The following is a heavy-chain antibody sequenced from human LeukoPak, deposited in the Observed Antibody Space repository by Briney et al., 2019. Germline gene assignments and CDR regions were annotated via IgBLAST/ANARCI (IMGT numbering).Heavy chain of an antibody. Sequence: GASVKVSCKASGYTFTSYGISWVRQAPGQGLEWMGWISAYNGNTNYAQKLQGRVTMTTDTSTSTAYMELRSLRSDDTAVYYCARDGPNEGHKWELYYYYGMDVWGQGTTVTVSS. V-gene: IGHV1-18*01. CDR2: ISAYNGNT. J-gene: IGHJ6*02. D-gene: IGHD1-26*01. CDR1: GYTFTSYG. CDR3: ARDGPNEGHKWELYYYYGMDV.